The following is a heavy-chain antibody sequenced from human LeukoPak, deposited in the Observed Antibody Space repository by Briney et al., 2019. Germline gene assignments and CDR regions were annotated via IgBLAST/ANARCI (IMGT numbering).Heavy chain of an antibody. CDR3: AKDISIAPNADYFDY. J-gene: IGHJ4*02. D-gene: IGHD6-6*01. V-gene: IGHV3-9*01. Sequence: GGSLRLSCAASGFTFDDYAMHWVRQAPGKGLEWVSGISWNSGSIGYADSVKGRFTISRDNAKNSLYLQMNSLRAEDTALYYCAKDISIAPNADYFDYWGQGTLVTVSS. CDR2: ISWNSGSI. CDR1: GFTFDDYA.